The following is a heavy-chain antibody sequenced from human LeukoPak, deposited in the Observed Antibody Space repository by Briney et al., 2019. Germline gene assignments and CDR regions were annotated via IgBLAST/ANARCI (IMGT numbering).Heavy chain of an antibody. CDR1: GLTFSNYG. V-gene: IGHV3-30*02. J-gene: IGHJ4*02. CDR2: IRYDASNK. CDR3: AGDFDY. Sequence: PGGSLRLSCAVSGLTFSNYGMHWVRQAPGKGLEWVAFIRYDASNKYYADSVKGRFTISRDNSENTLYLQMNRLGVADTAIYYCAGDFDYWGQGTLVTVSS.